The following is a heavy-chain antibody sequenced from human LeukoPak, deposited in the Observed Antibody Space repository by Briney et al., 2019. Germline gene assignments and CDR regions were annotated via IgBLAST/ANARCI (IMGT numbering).Heavy chain of an antibody. Sequence: NPSETLSLTCTVSGGSISSSSYYWGWIRQPPGKGLEWIGSIYYSGSTYYNPSLKSRVTISVDTSKNQFSLKLSSVTAADTAVYYCARDRGGYCSGGSCPPHYWGQGTLVTVSS. J-gene: IGHJ4*02. CDR3: ARDRGGYCSGGSCPPHY. V-gene: IGHV4-39*07. CDR1: GGSISSSSYY. D-gene: IGHD2-15*01. CDR2: IYYSGST.